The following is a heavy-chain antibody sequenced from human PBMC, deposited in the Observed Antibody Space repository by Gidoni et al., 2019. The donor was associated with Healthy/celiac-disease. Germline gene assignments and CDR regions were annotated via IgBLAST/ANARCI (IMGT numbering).Heavy chain of an antibody. D-gene: IGHD1-26*01. Sequence: EVQLVESGGGLVQPGGSLRLSCAASGFTFSSYSMNWVRQAPGKGLEWVSYIRSSSSTIYYADSVKGRFNISRDNAKNSLYLQMNSLRDEDTAGYYCARELHSPETRLDAFDIWGQGTMVTVSS. CDR2: IRSSSSTI. CDR3: ARELHSPETRLDAFDI. CDR1: GFTFSSYS. J-gene: IGHJ3*02. V-gene: IGHV3-48*02.